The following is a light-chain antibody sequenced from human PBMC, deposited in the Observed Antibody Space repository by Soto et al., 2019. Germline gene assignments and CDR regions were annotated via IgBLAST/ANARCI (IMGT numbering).Light chain of an antibody. CDR3: QQYYSTPRT. J-gene: IGKJ4*01. CDR2: WAS. V-gene: IGKV4-1*01. Sequence: DIVMTRSPDSLAVSLGERATINCKSSQSVLYSSNNKNYLAWYQQKPGQPPKLLIYWASTRESGVPDRFSGSGSGTDFTLTISSLQAEDVAVYYCQQYYSTPRTFGGGTKVDIK. CDR1: QSVLYSSNNKNY.